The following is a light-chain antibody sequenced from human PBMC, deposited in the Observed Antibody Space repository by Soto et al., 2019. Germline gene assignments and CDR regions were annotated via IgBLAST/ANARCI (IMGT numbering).Light chain of an antibody. Sequence: DIQMTQSPSTLSASVGDRVTITCRASQTINTRLAWYQQKPGKAPKLLIYKASTLESGVPSRFTGSGSGTEFTLTISSLQPDDFATYYCQQYHTYSRAFGQGTKVEIK. J-gene: IGKJ1*01. CDR1: QTINTR. CDR3: QQYHTYSRA. V-gene: IGKV1-5*03. CDR2: KAS.